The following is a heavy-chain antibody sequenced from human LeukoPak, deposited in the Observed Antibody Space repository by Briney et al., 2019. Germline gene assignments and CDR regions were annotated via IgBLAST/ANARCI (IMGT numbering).Heavy chain of an antibody. Sequence: GGSLKLSCAASGFTVSGSAMHWVRQASGKGLEWLGRVRSKGYNYATAYGASVKDRFIISRDDSKSTAYLQMSSLKSEDTAVYYCAILGETSGWYPDHWGQGTLVTVSS. CDR2: VRSKGYNYAT. J-gene: IGHJ4*02. D-gene: IGHD6-19*01. CDR3: AILGETSGWYPDH. CDR1: GFTVSGSA. V-gene: IGHV3-73*01.